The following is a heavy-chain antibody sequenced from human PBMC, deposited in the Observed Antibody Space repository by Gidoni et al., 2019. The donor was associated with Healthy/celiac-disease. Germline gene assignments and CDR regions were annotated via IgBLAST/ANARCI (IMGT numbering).Heavy chain of an antibody. J-gene: IGHJ3*02. CDR3: ARVAVLDIAVAGTPGAFDI. V-gene: IGHV6-1*01. Sequence: QVQLQQSGPGLVKHSQTLSLTCAISGDSVYSNSAAWNWIRQSPSRGLEWLGRTYYRSKWYNDYAVSVKSRITINPDTSKNQFSLQLNSVTPEDTAVYYCARVAVLDIAVAGTPGAFDIWGQGTMVTVSS. CDR1: GDSVYSNSAA. D-gene: IGHD6-19*01. CDR2: TYYRSKWYN.